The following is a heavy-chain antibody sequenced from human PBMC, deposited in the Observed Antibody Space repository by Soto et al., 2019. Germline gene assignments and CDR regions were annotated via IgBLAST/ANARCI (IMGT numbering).Heavy chain of an antibody. CDR2: IYSGGST. Sequence: EVQVVESGGGLVQSGGSLTLSRAASGFTVSNSYMSWVRQAPGKGLEWVSAIYSGGSTYYADSVKGRFTISRDNSRNTLYLQMNSLRAEDTAVYFCARCDGSATYCFFFAYWGQGTPVTVSS. J-gene: IGHJ4*02. V-gene: IGHV3-66*01. CDR1: GFTVSNSY. CDR3: ARCDGSATYCFFFAY. D-gene: IGHD3-10*01.